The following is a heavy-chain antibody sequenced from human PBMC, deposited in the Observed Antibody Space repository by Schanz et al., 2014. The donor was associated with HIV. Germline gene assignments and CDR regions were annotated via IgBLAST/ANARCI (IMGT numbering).Heavy chain of an antibody. V-gene: IGHV1-18*01. CDR1: GYTFTSYG. D-gene: IGHD3-9*01. J-gene: IGHJ6*02. CDR3: ARTDYDILTGYSLGYYGMDV. CDR2: ISAYNGNT. Sequence: QVQLVQSGAEVKKPGASVKVSCKASGYTFTSYGISWVRQAPGQGLEWMGWISAYNGNTNYAQKLQGRVTMTTDTSTSTAYRELRSLRSDDTAVYYCARTDYDILTGYSLGYYGMDVWGQGTTVTVSS.